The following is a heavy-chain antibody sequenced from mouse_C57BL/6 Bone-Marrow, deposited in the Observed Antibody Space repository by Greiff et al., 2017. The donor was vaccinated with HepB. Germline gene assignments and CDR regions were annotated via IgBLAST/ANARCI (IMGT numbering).Heavy chain of an antibody. CDR1: GYTFTDYY. J-gene: IGHJ1*03. V-gene: IGHV1-26*01. CDR3: ARWDTTVVGDWYFDV. CDR2: INPNNGGT. D-gene: IGHD1-1*01. Sequence: EVQLQQSGPELVKPGASVKISCKASGYTFTDYYMNWVKQSHGKSLEWIGDINPNNGGTSYNQKFKGKATLTVDKSSSTAYMELRSLTSEDSAVYCCARWDTTVVGDWYFDVWGTGTTVTVSS.